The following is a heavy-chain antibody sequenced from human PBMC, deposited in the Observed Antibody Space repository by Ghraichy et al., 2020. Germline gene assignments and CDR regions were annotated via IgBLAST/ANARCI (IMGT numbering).Heavy chain of an antibody. D-gene: IGHD1-26*01. CDR1: GFTFSSYW. Sequence: GGSLRLSCAASGFTFSSYWMSWVRQAPGKGLEWVANIKQDGSEKYYVDSVKGRFTISRDNAKNSLYLQMNSLRAEDTAVYYCARPSGSYEYYYYYGMDVWGQGTTVTVSS. J-gene: IGHJ6*02. CDR3: ARPSGSYEYYYYYGMDV. CDR2: IKQDGSEK. V-gene: IGHV3-7*01.